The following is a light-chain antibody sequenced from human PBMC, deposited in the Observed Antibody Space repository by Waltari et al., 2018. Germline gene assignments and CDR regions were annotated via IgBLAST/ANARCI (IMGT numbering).Light chain of an antibody. V-gene: IGKV3-20*01. Sequence: EIVSTQSPGTLSFSPGERAPLSCRASQTVRTTYLAWYQQKPGQAPTLLIYGASSRATGIPDRFSGSGSGTDFSLTISSLEPEDFAVYYCQQYDISPLTFGGGTKVEIK. CDR3: QQYDISPLT. J-gene: IGKJ4*01. CDR1: QTVRTTY. CDR2: GAS.